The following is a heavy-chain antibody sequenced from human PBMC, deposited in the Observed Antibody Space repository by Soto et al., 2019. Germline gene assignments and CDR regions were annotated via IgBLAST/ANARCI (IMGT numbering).Heavy chain of an antibody. D-gene: IGHD4-17*01. Sequence: GASVKVSCKASGYTFTGYYMHWVRQAPGQGLEWMGWINPNSGGTNYAQKFQGWVTMTRDTSISTAYMELSRLRSDDTAAYYCARGSVGDYPAFDYWGQGTLVTVSS. CDR3: ARGSVGDYPAFDY. V-gene: IGHV1-2*04. CDR2: INPNSGGT. J-gene: IGHJ4*02. CDR1: GYTFTGYY.